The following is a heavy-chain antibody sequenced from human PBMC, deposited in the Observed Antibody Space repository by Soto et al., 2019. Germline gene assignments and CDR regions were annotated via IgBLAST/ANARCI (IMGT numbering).Heavy chain of an antibody. D-gene: IGHD3-10*01. J-gene: IGHJ3*02. V-gene: IGHV3-64D*08. CDR2: LSSNGRTT. CDR1: GFSFSGDA. CDR3: VVRGRACDI. Sequence: DVHLVESGGGLVQPGGSLRLSCSASGFSFSGDAVHWVRQAPGKGLKNLSGLSSNGRTTYYTDSVKGRFTISRDNSKNTLDLQMNSLRAEDTAVYYCVVRGRACDIWGQGTMVTVSS.